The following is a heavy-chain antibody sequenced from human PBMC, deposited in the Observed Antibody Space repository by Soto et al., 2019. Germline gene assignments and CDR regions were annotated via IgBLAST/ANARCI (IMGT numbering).Heavy chain of an antibody. CDR2: IKTDGTST. CDR3: AGAPDWSSGSPYGLDV. V-gene: IGHV3-74*01. Sequence: EVQLVQSGGGLVQPGGSLRLSCGASGITFSTYWMHWVRQGPGEGLVWVSRIKTDGTSTSYADSVKGRFTISRDNARNTLFLQMNSLRDEDTAVYYCAGAPDWSSGSPYGLDVWGQGTTVTVAS. CDR1: GITFSTYW. D-gene: IGHD3-10*01. J-gene: IGHJ6*02.